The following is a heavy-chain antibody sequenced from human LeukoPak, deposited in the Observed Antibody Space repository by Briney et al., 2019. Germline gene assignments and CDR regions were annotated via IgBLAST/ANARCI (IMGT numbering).Heavy chain of an antibody. CDR2: INHSGST. V-gene: IGHV4-34*01. CDR1: GGSFSGYY. Sequence: SETLSLTCAVYGGSFSGYYWSWIRQPPGKGLEWIGEINHSGSTNYNPSLKSRVTISVDTSKNQFSLKLSSVTAADTAVYYCASSLGRYGRRLYYFDYWGQGTLVTVSS. D-gene: IGHD3-16*01. J-gene: IGHJ4*02. CDR3: ASSLGRYGRRLYYFDY.